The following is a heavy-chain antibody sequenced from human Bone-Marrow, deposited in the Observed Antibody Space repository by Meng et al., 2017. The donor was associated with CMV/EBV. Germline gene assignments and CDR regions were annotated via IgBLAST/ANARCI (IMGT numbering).Heavy chain of an antibody. CDR1: TSGVG. V-gene: IGHV2-5*01. CDR3: ARARRKGRFLEWLLSQYYFDY. J-gene: IGHJ4*02. Sequence: TSGVGVGWIRQPPGKALEWLALIYWNDDKRYSPSLKSRLTITKDTSKNQVALTMTNMDPVDTATYYCARARRKGRFLEWLLSQYYFDYWGQGTLVTVSS. D-gene: IGHD3-3*01. CDR2: IYWNDDK.